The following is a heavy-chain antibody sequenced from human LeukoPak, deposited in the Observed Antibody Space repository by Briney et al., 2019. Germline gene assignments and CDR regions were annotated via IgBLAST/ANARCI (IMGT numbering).Heavy chain of an antibody. V-gene: IGHV3-48*04. J-gene: IGHJ4*02. Sequence: GGSLRLSCAASGFTFSSYSMNWVRQAPGKGVEWVSYNSSSSSTIYYADSVKGRFTISRDNAKNSLYLQMNSLRAEDTAVYYCAKGTTGNFYFDYWGQGTLVTVSS. CDR2: NSSSSSTI. CDR3: AKGTTGNFYFDY. CDR1: GFTFSSYS. D-gene: IGHD1-1*01.